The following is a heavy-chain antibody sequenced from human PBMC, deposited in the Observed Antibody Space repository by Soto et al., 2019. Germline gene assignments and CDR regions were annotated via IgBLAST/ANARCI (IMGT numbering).Heavy chain of an antibody. CDR2: ISGSGGST. J-gene: IGHJ4*02. Sequence: EVQLLESGGGLVQPGGSLRLSCAASGFTFSNYAMSWVRQAPGKGLEWVSAISGSGGSTYYADSVKGRFSISRDNSKNTLELQMNSLRAEDTAVYYCAKGRGYCSSTSCYVGSDYWGQGTLVTVSS. CDR3: AKGRGYCSSTSCYVGSDY. CDR1: GFTFSNYA. D-gene: IGHD2-2*01. V-gene: IGHV3-23*01.